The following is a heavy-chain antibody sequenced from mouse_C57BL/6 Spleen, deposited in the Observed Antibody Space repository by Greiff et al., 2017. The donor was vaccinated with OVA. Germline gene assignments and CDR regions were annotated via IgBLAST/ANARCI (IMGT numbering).Heavy chain of an antibody. CDR3: ARKGYSNGAMDY. J-gene: IGHJ4*01. CDR2: IYPGSGST. D-gene: IGHD2-5*01. V-gene: IGHV1-55*01. CDR1: GYTFTSYW. Sequence: QVQLQQPGAELVKPGASVKMSCKASGYTFTSYWITWVKQRPGQGLEWIGDIYPGSGSTNYNEKFKSKATLTVDTSSSTAYMQRSSLTSEDSAVYYCARKGYSNGAMDYWGQGTSVTVSS.